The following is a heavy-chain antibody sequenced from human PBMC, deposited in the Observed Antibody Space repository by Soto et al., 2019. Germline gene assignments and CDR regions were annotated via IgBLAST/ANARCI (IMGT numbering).Heavy chain of an antibody. CDR1: GFTCSSYD. Sequence: GGSLRLSCAASGFTCSSYDMSWVRQAPGKGLEWVSTILVGGSTHYPDSVKGRFTISRDNSKNTLFLQMNSLTAGDTAVYYCAAWAEGATEVHWGQGTLVTVSS. CDR3: AAWAEGATEVH. CDR2: ILVGGST. D-gene: IGHD2-15*01. V-gene: IGHV3-23*01. J-gene: IGHJ4*02.